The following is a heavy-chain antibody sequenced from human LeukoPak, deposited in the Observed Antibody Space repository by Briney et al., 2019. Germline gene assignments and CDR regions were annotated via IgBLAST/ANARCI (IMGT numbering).Heavy chain of an antibody. V-gene: IGHV1-18*01. Sequence: ASVKVSCKASGYTFTSYGISWVRQAPGQGLEWMGWISAYNGNTNYAQKLQGRVAMTTDTSTSTAYVELGSLRSDDTAVYYCARALPPYSGGWGHFDYGGQGTLSPSPQ. D-gene: IGHD6-25*01. J-gene: IGHJ4*02. CDR3: ARALPPYSGGWGHFDY. CDR2: ISAYNGNT. CDR1: GYTFTSYG.